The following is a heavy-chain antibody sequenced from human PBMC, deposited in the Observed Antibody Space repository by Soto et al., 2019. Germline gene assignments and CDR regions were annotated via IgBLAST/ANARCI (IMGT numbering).Heavy chain of an antibody. CDR2: ISASGGRR. D-gene: IGHD3-22*01. V-gene: IGHV3-23*01. Sequence: EVQVLESGGGLVQPGGSLRLSCAASGFTFSSYAMSWVRQAPGKGLEWVSGISASGGRRYYADSVKGRFTISRDNSKNTMNELMNSLRAEDMAVYDCEKGYDSSGYYRNDCFDRWGQGTTVIVSS. CDR3: EKGYDSSGYYRNDCFDR. J-gene: IGHJ3*02. CDR1: GFTFSSYA.